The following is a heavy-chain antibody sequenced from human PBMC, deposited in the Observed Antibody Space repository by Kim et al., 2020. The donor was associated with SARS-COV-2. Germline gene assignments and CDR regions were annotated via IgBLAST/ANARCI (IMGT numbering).Heavy chain of an antibody. CDR2: TT. V-gene: IGHV3-15*01. Sequence: TTDYAAPVKGRFTISRDDSKNTLYLQMNSLKTEDTAVYYCIPPLWRLEGYWGQGTLVTVSS. J-gene: IGHJ4*02. CDR3: IPPLWRLEGY. D-gene: IGHD3-3*01.